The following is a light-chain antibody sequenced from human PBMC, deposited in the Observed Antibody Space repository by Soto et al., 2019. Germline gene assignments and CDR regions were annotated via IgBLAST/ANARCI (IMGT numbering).Light chain of an antibody. J-gene: IGKJ3*01. CDR1: QNINRW. CDR3: QQYDGY. CDR2: DAS. V-gene: IGKV1-5*01. Sequence: DIQMTQSPSTLAASVGDRVTITCRASQNINRWLAWYQQKPGKAPKVLIYDASNLESGVTSRFSGSGSGTEFTLTITSLQPDDFATYYCQQYDGYFGPGTKVD.